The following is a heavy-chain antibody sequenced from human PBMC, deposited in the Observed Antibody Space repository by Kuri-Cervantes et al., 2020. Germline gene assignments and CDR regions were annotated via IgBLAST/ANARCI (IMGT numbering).Heavy chain of an antibody. J-gene: IGHJ3*02. CDR1: GFTFSGYS. CDR2: ISSSSSYI. CDR3: ATAVTGLSPGHDAFDI. D-gene: IGHD1-20*01. Sequence: GESLKISCAASGFTFSGYSMNWVRQAPGKGLEWVSSISSSSSYIYYADSVKGRFTISRDNSKNTPYLQMNTLRAEDTAVYYCATAVTGLSPGHDAFDIWGQGTMVTVSS. V-gene: IGHV3-21*04.